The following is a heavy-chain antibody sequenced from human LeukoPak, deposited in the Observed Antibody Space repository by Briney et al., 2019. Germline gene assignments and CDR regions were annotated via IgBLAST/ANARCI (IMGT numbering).Heavy chain of an antibody. CDR3: TAGDPMVRGGKDAFDI. Sequence: PGGSLRLSCAASGFTFSNAWMSWVRQAPGKGLEWVGRLKSKTDGGTTDYSAPLKGRFTISRDDSKNTLYLQVNSLKTEDTAVYYCTAGDPMVRGGKDAFDIWGQGTTVTVSS. CDR2: LKSKTDGGTT. V-gene: IGHV3-15*01. D-gene: IGHD3-10*01. CDR1: GFTFSNAW. J-gene: IGHJ3*02.